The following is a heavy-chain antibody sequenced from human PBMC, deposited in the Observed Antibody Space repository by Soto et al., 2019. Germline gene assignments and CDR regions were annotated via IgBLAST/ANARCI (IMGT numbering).Heavy chain of an antibody. Sequence: EVQLVESGGGLVQPGGSLRLSCAASGFSVSTNYMSWVRQAPGKGLEWVSGIYSGGSTYYTESVKGRFTISRDNSKNTLYLQMNGLRAEDTAVYYCARDFKAGKGFDYWGQGSLVTVSS. V-gene: IGHV3-66*01. CDR1: GFSVSTNY. CDR3: ARDFKAGKGFDY. J-gene: IGHJ4*02. CDR2: IYSGGST.